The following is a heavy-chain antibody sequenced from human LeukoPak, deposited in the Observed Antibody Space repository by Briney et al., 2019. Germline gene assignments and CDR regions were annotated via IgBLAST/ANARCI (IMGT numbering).Heavy chain of an antibody. V-gene: IGHV3-30-3*01. CDR3: VRERRGQQLDALDI. J-gene: IGHJ3*02. D-gene: IGHD6-13*01. Sequence: GRSLRLSCAASGVTFSSYAMHWVRQAPGEGLEWVAVISYDGSNKYYADSVKGRFTISRDNSKNTLYLQMNSLRAEDTAVYYCVRERRGQQLDALDIWGQGTIVTASS. CDR1: GVTFSSYA. CDR2: ISYDGSNK.